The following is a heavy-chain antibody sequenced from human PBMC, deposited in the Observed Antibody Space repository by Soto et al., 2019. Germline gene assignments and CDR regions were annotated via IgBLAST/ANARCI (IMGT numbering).Heavy chain of an antibody. V-gene: IGHV1-18*01. CDR3: ARGRYGDY. CDR2: ISAHNGNT. D-gene: IGHD1-1*01. J-gene: IGHJ4*02. Sequence: QVHLVQSGAEVKKPGASVKVSCKGSGYAFTTYGITWVRQAPGQGLEWMGWISAHNGNTNYAQKLQGRVTVTRDTSTSTAYMELRSLRSDDTAVYYCARGRYGDYWGQGALVTASS. CDR1: GYAFTTYG.